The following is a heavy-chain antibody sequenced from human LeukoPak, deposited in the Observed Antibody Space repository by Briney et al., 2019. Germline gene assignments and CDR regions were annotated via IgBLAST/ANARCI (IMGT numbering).Heavy chain of an antibody. D-gene: IGHD3-10*01. CDR2: ISGSGGST. CDR1: GFTFSSYT. J-gene: IGHJ4*02. CDR3: AKGRVRGIIIFDY. Sequence: GGSLTLSCAASGFTFSSYTMSWVRQAPGKGLEWVSAISGSGGSTYYADSVKGRFTISRDNSKNTLYLQMNSLRAEDTAVYYCAKGRVRGIIIFDYWGQGTLVTVSS. V-gene: IGHV3-23*01.